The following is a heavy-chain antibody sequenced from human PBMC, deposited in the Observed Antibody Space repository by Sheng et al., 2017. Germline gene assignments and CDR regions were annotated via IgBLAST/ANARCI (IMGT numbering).Heavy chain of an antibody. CDR2: IIPIFGTA. D-gene: IGHD6-13*01. CDR1: GGTFSSYA. CDR3: ARDRVAAAAPGDYYYYMDV. V-gene: IGHV1-69*05. Sequence: QVQLVQSGAEVKKPGSSVKVSCKASGGTFSSYAISWVRQAPGQGLEWMGGIIPIFGTANYAQKFQGRVTITTDESTSTAYMELSSLRSEDTAVYYCARDRVAAAAPGDYYYYMDVWGKGTTVTVSS. J-gene: IGHJ6*03.